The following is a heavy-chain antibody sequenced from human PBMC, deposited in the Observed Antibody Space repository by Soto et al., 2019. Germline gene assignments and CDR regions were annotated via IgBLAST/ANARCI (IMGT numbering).Heavy chain of an antibody. V-gene: IGHV5-51*01. Sequence: GESLKISCKGSGYSFTSYWIGWVRQMPGKGLEWMGIIYPGDSDTRYSPSFQGQVTISADKSISTAYLQWSSLKASDTAMYYCARDSTIFGVVTGAFDIWGQGTMVTVSS. CDR1: GYSFTSYW. J-gene: IGHJ3*02. D-gene: IGHD3-3*01. CDR2: IYPGDSDT. CDR3: ARDSTIFGVVTGAFDI.